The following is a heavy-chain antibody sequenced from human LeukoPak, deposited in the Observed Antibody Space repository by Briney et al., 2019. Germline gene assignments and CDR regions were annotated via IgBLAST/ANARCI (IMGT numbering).Heavy chain of an antibody. CDR1: GGSISSSSYY. V-gene: IGHV4-61*03. CDR3: ARGGSGWENFDY. Sequence: SETLSLTCTVSGGSISSSSYYWGWIRQPPGKGLEWIGYIYYSGRTSYNPSLKSRVTISVDTSKNHFSLTLSSVTAADTAVYYCARGGSGWENFDYWGQGTLVTVSS. J-gene: IGHJ4*02. CDR2: IYYSGRT. D-gene: IGHD6-19*01.